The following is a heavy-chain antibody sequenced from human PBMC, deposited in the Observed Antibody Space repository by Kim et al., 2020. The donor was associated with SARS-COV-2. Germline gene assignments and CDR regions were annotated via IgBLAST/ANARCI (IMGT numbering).Heavy chain of an antibody. J-gene: IGHJ6*02. CDR3: ARDYYDSSGYSYGMDV. D-gene: IGHD3-22*01. V-gene: IGHV3-30*05. Sequence: DSVKGRFTISRDNSKNTLELQMNSLRAEGTAVYYCARDYYDSSGYSYGMDVWGQGTTVTVSS.